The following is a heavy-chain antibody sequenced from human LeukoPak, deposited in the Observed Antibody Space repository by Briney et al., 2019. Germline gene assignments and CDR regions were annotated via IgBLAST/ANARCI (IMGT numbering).Heavy chain of an antibody. CDR1: GYTFTGYY. J-gene: IGHJ4*02. CDR3: ARSIYYDSSDYYPY. Sequence: ASVKVSCKASGYTFTGYYMHWVRQAPGQGLEWMGWINPNSGGTNYAQKFQGRVTMTRDTSISTAYMELSRLRSDDTAVYYCARSIYYDSSDYYPYWGQGTLVTVSS. D-gene: IGHD3-22*01. V-gene: IGHV1-2*02. CDR2: INPNSGGT.